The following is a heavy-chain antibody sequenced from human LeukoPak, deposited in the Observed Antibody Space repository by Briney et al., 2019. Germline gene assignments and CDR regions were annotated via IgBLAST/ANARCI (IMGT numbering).Heavy chain of an antibody. V-gene: IGHV3-48*03. CDR2: ISSSGSTI. D-gene: IGHD6-13*01. CDR1: GFTFSSYE. Sequence: PGGSLRLSCAASGFTFSSYEMNWVRQAPGKGLEWVSYISSSGSTIYYADSVKGRFTISRDNAKNSLSLQMNSLRPEDTAVYYCARGLGRQQLVSPLGYWGQGTLVTVSS. CDR3: ARGLGRQQLVSPLGY. J-gene: IGHJ4*02.